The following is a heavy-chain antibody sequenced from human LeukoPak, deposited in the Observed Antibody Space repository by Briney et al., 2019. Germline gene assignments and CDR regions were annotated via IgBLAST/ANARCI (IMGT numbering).Heavy chain of an antibody. V-gene: IGHV4-59*01. CDR3: ARWIPGAGVAY. CDR1: GGSISSYY. J-gene: IGHJ4*02. Sequence: PSETLSLTCTVSGGSISSYYWSWIRQPPGKGLEWIGYIYYGGSTNYNPSLKSRVTISVDTSKNQFSLKLSSVTAADTAVYYCARWIPGAGVAYWGQGTLVTVSS. CDR2: IYYGGST. D-gene: IGHD2-2*03.